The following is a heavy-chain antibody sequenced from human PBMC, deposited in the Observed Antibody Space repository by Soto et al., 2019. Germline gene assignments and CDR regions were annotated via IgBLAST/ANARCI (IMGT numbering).Heavy chain of an antibody. CDR2: IIPIFGTA. CDR3: ARAFDYDILTGLFTPFDY. V-gene: IGHV1-69*13. D-gene: IGHD3-9*01. CDR1: GGTFSSYA. Sequence: SVKVSCKASGGTFSSYAISWVRQAPGQGLEWMGGIIPIFGTANYAQKFQGRVTITADESTSTAYMELSSLRSEDTAVYYCARAFDYDILTGLFTPFDYWGQGTLVTVSS. J-gene: IGHJ4*02.